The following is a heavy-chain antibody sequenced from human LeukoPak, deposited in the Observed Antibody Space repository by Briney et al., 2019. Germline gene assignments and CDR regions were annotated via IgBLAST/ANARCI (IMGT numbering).Heavy chain of an antibody. D-gene: IGHD4-17*01. V-gene: IGHV1-2*02. J-gene: IGHJ5*02. CDR3: ARDLGDDYGDYEWWFDP. CDR1: GHTFIGYN. Sequence: GASVKVSCKASGHTFIGYNTHWVRQAPGQGLEWMGWINPNFGGTDYAQRFQGRVTMTRDTSISTAYMELSRLRSDDTAVYYCARDLGDDYGDYEWWFDPWGQGTLVTVSS. CDR2: INPNFGGT.